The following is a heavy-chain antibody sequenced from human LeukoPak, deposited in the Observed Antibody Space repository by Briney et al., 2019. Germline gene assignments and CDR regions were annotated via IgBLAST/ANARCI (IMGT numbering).Heavy chain of an antibody. V-gene: IGHV1-2*02. CDR2: INPNSGGT. J-gene: IGHJ4*02. Sequence: ASVKVSCKASGYTFTGYYMHWVRQAPGQGLEWMGWINPNSGGTNYAQKFQGRVTMTRDTSISTAYMELSRLRSDDTAVYYCARAPPGYYDSSGYLSYFDYWGQGTLVTVSS. D-gene: IGHD3-22*01. CDR1: GYTFTGYY. CDR3: ARAPPGYYDSSGYLSYFDY.